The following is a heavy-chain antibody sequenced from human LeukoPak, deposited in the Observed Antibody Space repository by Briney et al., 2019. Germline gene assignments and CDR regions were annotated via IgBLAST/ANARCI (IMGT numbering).Heavy chain of an antibody. CDR3: AKSMVRGVKAPYGMDV. Sequence: GGSLRLSCAASGFTFSSYAMSWVRQAPGKGLEWVSAISGSGGSTYCADSVKGRFTISRDNSKNTLYLQMNSLRAEDTAVYYCAKSMVRGVKAPYGMDVWGQGTTVTVSS. CDR2: ISGSGGST. D-gene: IGHD3-10*01. CDR1: GFTFSSYA. V-gene: IGHV3-23*01. J-gene: IGHJ6*02.